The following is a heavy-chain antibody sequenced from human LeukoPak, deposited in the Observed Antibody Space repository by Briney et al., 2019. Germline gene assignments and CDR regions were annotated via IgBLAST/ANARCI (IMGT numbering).Heavy chain of an antibody. CDR3: ARLEVAGINDY. J-gene: IGHJ4*02. V-gene: IGHV4-39*01. Sequence: SETLSLTCTVSGGSISSSSYYWGWIRQPPGKGLEWIGSIYYSGRTYYNPSLKSRVTISVDTSKNQFSLKLSSVAAADTAVYYCARLEVAGINDYWGQGTLVTVSS. CDR1: GGSISSSSYY. CDR2: IYYSGRT. D-gene: IGHD6-19*01.